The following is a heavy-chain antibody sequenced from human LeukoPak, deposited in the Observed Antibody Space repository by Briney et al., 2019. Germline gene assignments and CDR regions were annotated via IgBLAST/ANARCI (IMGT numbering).Heavy chain of an antibody. Sequence: ASVKVSCKASRHTFTGYYMNWVRQAPGQGLEWMGRINPNTGGTNYAQNFQGSVTMTRDTSITTVYMELSRLRSDDTAVYYCARVGDGLNDGFDIWGQGTMVTVSS. J-gene: IGHJ3*02. D-gene: IGHD5-24*01. CDR3: ARVGDGLNDGFDI. V-gene: IGHV1-2*06. CDR1: RHTFTGYY. CDR2: INPNTGGT.